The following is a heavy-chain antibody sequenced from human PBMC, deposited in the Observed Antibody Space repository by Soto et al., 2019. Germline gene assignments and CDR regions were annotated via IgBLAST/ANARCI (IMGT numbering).Heavy chain of an antibody. Sequence: GASVKVSCKASGGTLSSYTISWVRQAPGQGLEWMGRIIPILGIANYAQKFQGRVTITADKSTSTAYMELSSLRSEDTAVYYCARAVNYDSSGYYSDYYYYYGMDVWGQGTTVTVSS. CDR1: GGTLSSYT. J-gene: IGHJ6*02. CDR3: ARAVNYDSSGYYSDYYYYYGMDV. D-gene: IGHD3-22*01. CDR2: IIPILGIA. V-gene: IGHV1-69*02.